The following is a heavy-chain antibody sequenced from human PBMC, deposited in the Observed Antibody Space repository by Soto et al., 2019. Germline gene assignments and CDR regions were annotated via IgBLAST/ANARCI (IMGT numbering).Heavy chain of an antibody. CDR3: ARDAGEMATILNYFDY. Sequence: GASVKVSCKASGYTFTSYAMHWVRQAPGQRLERMGRINAGNGNTKYSQKFQGRVTITRDTSASTAYMELSSLRSEDTAVYYCARDAGEMATILNYFDYWGQGTLVTVSS. CDR2: INAGNGNT. D-gene: IGHD5-12*01. CDR1: GYTFTSYA. J-gene: IGHJ4*02. V-gene: IGHV1-3*01.